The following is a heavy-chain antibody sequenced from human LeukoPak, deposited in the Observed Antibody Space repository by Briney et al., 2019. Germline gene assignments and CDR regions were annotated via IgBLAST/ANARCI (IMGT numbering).Heavy chain of an antibody. CDR2: IYYSGST. CDR1: GGSISSYY. Sequence: SETLSLTCTVSGGSISSYYWSWIRQPPGKGLEWIGYIYYSGSTNYNPSLKSRVTISVDTSKNQFSLKLSSVTAADTAVYYCARVRNDYDFWSGYSLHFDYWGQGTLVTVSS. J-gene: IGHJ4*02. V-gene: IGHV4-59*01. D-gene: IGHD3-3*01. CDR3: ARVRNDYDFWSGYSLHFDY.